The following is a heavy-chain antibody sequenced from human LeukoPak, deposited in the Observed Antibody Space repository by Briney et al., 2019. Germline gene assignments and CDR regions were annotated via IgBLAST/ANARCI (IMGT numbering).Heavy chain of an antibody. D-gene: IGHD2-15*01. CDR2: IYHIAST. Sequence: SSETLSLTCAVSGGSISSGGYFWSCIRQPPGKGLEWVGYIYHIASTYYNPALNSRATISADRSKNQYTPNLNSVLTDAKAGHYCAREDGGGSADYWGQGTVVPVSS. CDR3: AREDGGGSADY. CDR1: GGSISSGGYF. J-gene: IGHJ4*02. V-gene: IGHV4-30-2*01.